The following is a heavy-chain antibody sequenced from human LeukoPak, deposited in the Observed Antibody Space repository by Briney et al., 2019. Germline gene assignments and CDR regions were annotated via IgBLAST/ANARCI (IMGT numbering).Heavy chain of an antibody. J-gene: IGHJ4*02. CDR2: ISSSGSTI. CDR3: ARVRLWSYYFDY. V-gene: IGHV3-11*01. CDR1: GFTFSDYY. Sequence: GGSLRLSCAASGFTFSDYYMSWIRQAPGKGLEWVSYISSSGSTIYYADSVKGRFTISRDNAKNSLCLQMNSLRAEDTAVYYCARVRLWSYYFDYWGQGTLVTVSS. D-gene: IGHD3-10*01.